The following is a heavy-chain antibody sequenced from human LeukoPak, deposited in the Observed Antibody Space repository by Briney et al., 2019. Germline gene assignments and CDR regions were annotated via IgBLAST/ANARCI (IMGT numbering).Heavy chain of an antibody. CDR1: GYTFTSNY. Sequence: GASVKVSCKASGYTFTSNYIHWVRQAPGQGLEWMGWISAYNGNTNYAQKLQGRVTMTTDTSTSTAYMELRSLRSDDTAVYYCARDYSSGWPNFDYWGQGTLVTVSS. CDR3: ARDYSSGWPNFDY. D-gene: IGHD6-19*01. J-gene: IGHJ4*02. CDR2: ISAYNGNT. V-gene: IGHV1-18*04.